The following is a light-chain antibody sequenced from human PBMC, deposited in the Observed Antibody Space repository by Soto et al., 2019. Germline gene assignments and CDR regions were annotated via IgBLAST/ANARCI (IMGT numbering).Light chain of an antibody. CDR3: QQYNNWPPIT. J-gene: IGKJ2*01. CDR2: SAS. V-gene: IGKV3-15*01. CDR1: QGVSSN. Sequence: ETVMTQSPATLSVSPGERATLSCRASQGVSSNLAWYQQKPGQAPRLLIYSASTRATGIPARFSGSGSGTELTLTISSLQSEEFAVYYCQQYNNWPPITFGPRTKLEIK.